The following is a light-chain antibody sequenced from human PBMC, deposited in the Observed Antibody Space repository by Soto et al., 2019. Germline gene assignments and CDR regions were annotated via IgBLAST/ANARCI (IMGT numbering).Light chain of an antibody. CDR1: QSVGTY. CDR2: GAS. J-gene: IGKJ1*01. V-gene: IGKV3-15*01. Sequence: EIVMTQSPATLSVSPGERATLSCRASQSVGTYLAWYQQKPGHAPRILIYGASTRAAGISPRFSGGGSGTEFTLTISSLQSEDFAVYHCQQYNDWPRTFGQGTKVGIK. CDR3: QQYNDWPRT.